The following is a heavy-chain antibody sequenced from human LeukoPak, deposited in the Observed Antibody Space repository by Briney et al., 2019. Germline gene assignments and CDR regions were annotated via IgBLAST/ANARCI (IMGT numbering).Heavy chain of an antibody. Sequence: SETLSLTCAVYGGSFSGYYWSWIRQPPGKGLEWIGEINHSGSTNYNPSLKSRVTISVDTSKNQFSLKLSSVTAADTAVYYCARDAILGPGYSYGYYFDYWGQGTLVTVSS. CDR3: ARDAILGPGYSYGYYFDY. CDR2: INHSGST. CDR1: GGSFSGYY. J-gene: IGHJ4*02. V-gene: IGHV4-34*01. D-gene: IGHD5-18*01.